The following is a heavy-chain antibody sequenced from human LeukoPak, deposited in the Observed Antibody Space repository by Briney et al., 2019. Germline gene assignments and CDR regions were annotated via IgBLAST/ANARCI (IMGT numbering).Heavy chain of an antibody. CDR3: ARVVRGGVFDH. J-gene: IGHJ4*02. CDR2: IYSSGNT. Sequence: SETLTLTCSASGGTISSYYMNWIRQPPGKGLEWIGDIYSSGNTNYSPSLQSRVTISVDTSKNQFSLQLSSVTAADTAVYYCARVVRGGVFDHWGQGALVTVSS. D-gene: IGHD3-10*02. CDR1: GGTISSYY. V-gene: IGHV4-4*09.